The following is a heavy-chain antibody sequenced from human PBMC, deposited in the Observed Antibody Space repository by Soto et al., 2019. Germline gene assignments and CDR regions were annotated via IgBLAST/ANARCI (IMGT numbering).Heavy chain of an antibody. CDR3: ARNGYNPRLRYYFDY. CDR2: IIPIFGTA. D-gene: IGHD5-12*01. CDR1: GGTSSSYA. V-gene: IGHV1-69*13. Sequence: ASVKVSCKASGGTSSSYAISWVRQAPGQGLEWMGGIIPIFGTANYAQKFQGRVTITADESTSTAYMELSSLRSEDTAVYYCARNGYNPRLRYYFDYWGQGTLVTVSS. J-gene: IGHJ4*02.